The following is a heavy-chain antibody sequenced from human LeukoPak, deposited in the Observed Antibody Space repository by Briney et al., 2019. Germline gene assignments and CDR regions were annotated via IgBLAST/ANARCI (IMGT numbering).Heavy chain of an antibody. J-gene: IGHJ4*02. V-gene: IGHV1-69*05. CDR3: ARGDFHDDYGDYPFDY. Sequence: SVKVSCKASGGTFSSYAISWARQAPGQGLEWMGRIIPIFGTANYAQKFQGRVTITTDESTSTAYMELSSLRSEDTAVYYCARGDFHDDYGDYPFDYWGQGTLVTVSS. CDR1: GGTFSSYA. CDR2: IIPIFGTA. D-gene: IGHD4-17*01.